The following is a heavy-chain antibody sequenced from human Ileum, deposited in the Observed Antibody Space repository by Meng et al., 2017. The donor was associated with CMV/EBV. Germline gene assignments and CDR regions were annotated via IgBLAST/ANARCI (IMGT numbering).Heavy chain of an antibody. D-gene: IGHD3-22*01. CDR1: TVRIAW. CDR2: LKSKTDGGTT. V-gene: IGHV3-15*01. Sequence: TVRIAWMSWVRQAPGKGLEWLGRLKSKTDGGTTDYAAPVKGRFTISRDDSKNTLFLQMDNLKTDDTAVYYCTTAVPNTSGYYNYFDYWGQGTLVTVSS. J-gene: IGHJ4*02. CDR3: TTAVPNTSGYYNYFDY.